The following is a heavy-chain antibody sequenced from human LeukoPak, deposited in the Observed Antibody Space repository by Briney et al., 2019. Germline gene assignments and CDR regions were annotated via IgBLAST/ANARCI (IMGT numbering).Heavy chain of an antibody. CDR2: ISSSSSYI. V-gene: IGHV3-21*01. CDR3: ARQIFWSGYYQEA. D-gene: IGHD3-3*01. CDR1: GFTFSSYS. Sequence: PGGSLRLSCAASGFTFSSYSMNWVRQAPGKGLEWVSSISSSSSYIYYADSVKGRFTISRDNAKNSLYLQMNSLRAEDTAVYYCARQIFWSGYYQEAWGQGTLVTVSS. J-gene: IGHJ5*02.